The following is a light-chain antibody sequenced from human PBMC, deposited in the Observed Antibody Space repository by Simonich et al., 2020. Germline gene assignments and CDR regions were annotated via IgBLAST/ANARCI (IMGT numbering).Light chain of an antibody. J-gene: IGKJ3*01. V-gene: IGKV1-5*03. CDR3: QQYNSYSPSYT. CDR2: KAS. CDR1: QSISSW. Sequence: DIQMTQSPSTLSASVGDRVTITCRASQSISSWLAWYQQKPGKAPKLLIYKASSLESGVPSRFSGSGSGTEFTLTISGLQPDDFATYYCQQYNSYSPSYTFGPGTKVDIK.